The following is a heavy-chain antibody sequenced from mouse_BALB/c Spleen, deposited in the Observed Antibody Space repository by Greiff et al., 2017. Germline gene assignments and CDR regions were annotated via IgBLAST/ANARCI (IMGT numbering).Heavy chain of an antibody. CDR3: ARRDDYDVGNAMDY. CDR2: ISYSGST. J-gene: IGHJ4*01. V-gene: IGHV3-2*02. Sequence: EVQLVESGPGLVKPSQSLSLTCTVTGYSITSDYAWNWIRQFPGNKLEWMGYISYSGSTSYNPSLKSRISITRDTSKNQFFLQLNSVTTEDTATYYCARRDDYDVGNAMDYWGQGTSVTVSS. D-gene: IGHD2-4*01. CDR1: GYSITSDYA.